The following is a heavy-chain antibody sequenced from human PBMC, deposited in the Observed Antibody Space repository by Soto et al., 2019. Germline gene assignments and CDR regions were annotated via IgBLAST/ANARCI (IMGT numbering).Heavy chain of an antibody. CDR3: ARVGTCGRTTVTTYAV. V-gene: IGHV4-59*01. D-gene: IGHD4-17*01. J-gene: IGHJ4*02. CDR1: GGSIDNYY. CDR2: IYSSGST. Sequence: QVQLQESGAGLVKPSETLSLTCTVSGGSIDNYYWSWIRQPPGRGLEWIGFIYSSGSTNYNPSVKSRVTISAATSRNQVSLKLTSVTTADTAVYYCARVGTCGRTTVTTYAVWGQGTLVTVSS.